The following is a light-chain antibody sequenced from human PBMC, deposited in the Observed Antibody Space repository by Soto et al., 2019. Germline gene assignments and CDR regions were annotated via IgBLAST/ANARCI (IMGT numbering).Light chain of an antibody. V-gene: IGKV3-20*01. CDR3: QQYVSSPPYT. CDR2: GAS. J-gene: IGKJ2*01. CDR1: QSVTSNY. Sequence: EIVLTQSPGTLSLSPGERATLSCRTSQSVTSNYLAWYQQKPGQAPRLLIYGASSRATGIPDRFSVSGSETDFTLTISRVEPEDVAVYYCQQYVSSPPYTFGQGTKLEIK.